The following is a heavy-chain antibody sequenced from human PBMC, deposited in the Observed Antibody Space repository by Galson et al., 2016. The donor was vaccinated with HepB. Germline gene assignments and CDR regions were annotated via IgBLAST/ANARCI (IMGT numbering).Heavy chain of an antibody. D-gene: IGHD4-11*01. V-gene: IGHV5-10-1*01. CDR2: IDPSDSYT. Sequence: QSGAAVKKPGESLRISCKASGFSFNSYWISWVRQMPGKGLEYMGRIDPSDSYTNYSPSFKGHVTISADKSINPAYLQSSSLKASDTGMYFCASRPGLPGYWGQGTLVTVSS. CDR1: GFSFNSYW. CDR3: ASRPGLPGY. J-gene: IGHJ4*02.